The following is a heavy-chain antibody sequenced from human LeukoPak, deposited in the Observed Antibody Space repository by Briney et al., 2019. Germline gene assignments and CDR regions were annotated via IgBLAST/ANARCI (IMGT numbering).Heavy chain of an antibody. CDR2: IGTAGDT. Sequence: GGSLRLSCAASGFTFSSYDMHWVRQATGKGLEWVSAIGTAGDTYYPGSVKGRFTISRENAKNSLYLQMNSLRAEDTAVYYCAELGITMIGGVWGKGTTVTISS. CDR1: GFTFSSYD. D-gene: IGHD3-10*02. J-gene: IGHJ6*04. CDR3: AELGITMIGGV. V-gene: IGHV3-13*01.